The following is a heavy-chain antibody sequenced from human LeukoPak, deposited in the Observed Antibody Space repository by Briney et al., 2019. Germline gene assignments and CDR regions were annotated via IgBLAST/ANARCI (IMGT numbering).Heavy chain of an antibody. CDR2: ISPNTGDT. Sequence: ASVKVSCKASGYTFTDYHVHWVRQAPGQGLEWLGLISPNTGDTHYAKKFHGRVTVTRDTSINTAYMQLTRLRSDDTAVYYCARDRVPGSYFDSWLDPWGQGTLVIVSS. CDR3: ARDRVPGSYFDSWLDP. D-gene: IGHD1-26*01. J-gene: IGHJ5*02. V-gene: IGHV1-2*02. CDR1: GYTFTDYH.